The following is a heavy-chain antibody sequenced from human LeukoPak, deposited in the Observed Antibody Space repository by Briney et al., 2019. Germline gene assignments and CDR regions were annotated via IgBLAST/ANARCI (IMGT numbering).Heavy chain of an antibody. V-gene: IGHV3-7*03. CDR2: IRRDGSET. CDR1: GFTFSNYW. Sequence: GGSLRLSCAASGFTFSNYWMTWVRRAPGKGLEWVANIRRDGSETHYVDSVMGRFTISRDNAKNSLYLQMNSLRAEDTALYHCARRRMVQWRYYFDYWGQGTLVTVSS. D-gene: IGHD6-19*01. J-gene: IGHJ4*02. CDR3: ARRRMVQWRYYFDY.